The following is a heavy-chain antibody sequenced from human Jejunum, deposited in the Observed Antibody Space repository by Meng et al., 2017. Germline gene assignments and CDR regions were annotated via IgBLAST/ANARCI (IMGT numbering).Heavy chain of an antibody. J-gene: IGHJ3*01. V-gene: IGHV4-61*02. CDR1: GGSISSGCYC. CDR3: ARAKATGSTNDAFDV. D-gene: IGHD1-1*01. Sequence: LRLSCTVSGGSISSGCYCWSWLRQPAGRGLEWIGRIYTSGSAHYNPSLKIPVTISADTSKNQFSLNLTAVTAADTAVYYCARAKATGSTNDAFDVWGQGTMVTVSS. CDR2: IYTSGSA.